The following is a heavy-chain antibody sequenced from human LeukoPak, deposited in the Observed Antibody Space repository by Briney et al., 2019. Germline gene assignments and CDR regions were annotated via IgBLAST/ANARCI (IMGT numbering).Heavy chain of an antibody. Sequence: GGSLRLSCEASGFTFSSYSVNWVRQAPGKGLEWVSSISSSGTYIYYADSVKGRFTTSRDYAKNSLDLQMNSLRAEDTAVYYCTRGDRDGYRLYYFDYWGQGILVTVSS. V-gene: IGHV3-21*01. D-gene: IGHD5-24*01. CDR2: ISSSGTYI. CDR1: GFTFSSYS. J-gene: IGHJ4*02. CDR3: TRGDRDGYRLYYFDY.